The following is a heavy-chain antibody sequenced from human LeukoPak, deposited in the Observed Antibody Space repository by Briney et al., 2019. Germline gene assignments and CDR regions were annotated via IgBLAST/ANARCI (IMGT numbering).Heavy chain of an antibody. Sequence: SVKVSCKASGYTFTGYYMHWVRQAPGQGLEWMGGIIPIFGTANYAQKFQGRVTITADESTSTAYMELSSLRSEDTAVYYCASQGGQSLTFDYWGQGTLVTVSS. CDR2: IIPIFGTA. CDR1: GYTFTGYY. V-gene: IGHV1-69*13. D-gene: IGHD3-16*01. CDR3: ASQGGQSLTFDY. J-gene: IGHJ4*02.